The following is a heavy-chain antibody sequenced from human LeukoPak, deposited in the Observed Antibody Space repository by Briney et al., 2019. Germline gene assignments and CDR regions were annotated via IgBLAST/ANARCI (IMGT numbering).Heavy chain of an antibody. V-gene: IGHV4-34*01. CDR2: INHSGST. J-gene: IGHJ4*02. CDR3: ARSHRGNYATVTTETGDY. Sequence: SETLSLTCTVSGASTSAYYWSWIRQPPGKGLEWIGEINHSGSTNYNPSLKSRVTISVDTSKNQFSLKLSSVTAADTAVYYCARSHRGNYATVTTETGDYWGQGTLVTVSS. CDR1: GASTSAYY. D-gene: IGHD4-11*01.